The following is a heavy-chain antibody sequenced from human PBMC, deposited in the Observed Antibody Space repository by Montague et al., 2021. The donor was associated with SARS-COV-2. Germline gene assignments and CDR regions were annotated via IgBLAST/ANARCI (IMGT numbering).Heavy chain of an antibody. Sequence: SETLSLTCTVSGGSISTYYWNWIRQSPRKGLEWLGYFYYSLNTNYNPSLKGRLTISVDTSENQVSLNLRSVTAADTAVYYCARDSFEAPLFFDYWGQGILVTVSS. CDR3: ARDSFEAPLFFDY. D-gene: IGHD3-16*01. CDR1: GGSISTYY. J-gene: IGHJ4*02. CDR2: FYYSLNT. V-gene: IGHV4-59*01.